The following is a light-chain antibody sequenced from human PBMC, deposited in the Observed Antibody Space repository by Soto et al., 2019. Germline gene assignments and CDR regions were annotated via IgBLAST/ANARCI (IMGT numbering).Light chain of an antibody. CDR3: GSYTDPNTVL. CDR1: SADLGGYNY. V-gene: IGLV2-8*01. J-gene: IGLJ2*01. Sequence: QSALTQPPSASGSPVQAVTISCTGISADLGGYNYVSWYQQHPGKAPRLIIYEFTKRPSGVPDRFSGSNSANTASLTVSGLQAEDEAEYYCGSYTDPNTVLFGGGTKVTVL. CDR2: EFT.